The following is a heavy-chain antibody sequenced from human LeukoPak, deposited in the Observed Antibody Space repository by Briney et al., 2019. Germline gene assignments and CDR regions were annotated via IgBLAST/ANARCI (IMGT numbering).Heavy chain of an antibody. Sequence: GASVKVSCKASGYTFTGYYLHWVRQAPGQGLEWMGWINPNSGGTNYAQKFQGRVTMTWDTSISTAYMELTRLRSDDTAVYYCARDRARVAGLYYFDFWGPGTLVTVSS. D-gene: IGHD6-19*01. CDR2: INPNSGGT. CDR1: GYTFTGYY. V-gene: IGHV1-2*02. CDR3: ARDRARVAGLYYFDF. J-gene: IGHJ4*02.